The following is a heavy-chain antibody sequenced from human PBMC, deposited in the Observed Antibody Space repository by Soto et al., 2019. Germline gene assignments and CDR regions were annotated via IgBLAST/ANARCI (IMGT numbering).Heavy chain of an antibody. CDR2: IDHDGST. J-gene: IGHJ4*02. CDR3: VRDSHGDY. Sequence: EVQLVESGGGLVQPGGSLRLSCAASGFTFSNYWMHWVRQAPGKGLAWVARIDHDGSTDYAGSVRGRFTVSRDNAENMLYLPMHSLRDDDTALYYCVRDSHGDYWGQGTLVTVSS. CDR1: GFTFSNYW. V-gene: IGHV3-74*01.